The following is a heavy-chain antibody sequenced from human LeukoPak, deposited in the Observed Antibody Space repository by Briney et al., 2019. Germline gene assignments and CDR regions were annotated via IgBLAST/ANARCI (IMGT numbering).Heavy chain of an antibody. CDR1: GGSISSYY. J-gene: IGHJ3*02. V-gene: IGHV4-4*07. CDR2: FYISGST. D-gene: IGHD2-2*01. Sequence: KSSETLSLTCTVSGGSISSYYWSWIRQPAGKGLEWIGRFYISGSTNYNPSLKSRVTMSVDTSKNQFSLKLSPVTAADTAVYYCARDPYQDAFDIWGQGTLVTVSS. CDR3: ARDPYQDAFDI.